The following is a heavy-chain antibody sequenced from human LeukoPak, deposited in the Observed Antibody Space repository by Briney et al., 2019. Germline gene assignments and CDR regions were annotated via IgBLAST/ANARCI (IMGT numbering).Heavy chain of an antibody. CDR1: GGSISNGGYY. V-gene: IGHV4-31*03. J-gene: IGHJ4*02. Sequence: SQTLSLTRTGSGGSISNGGYYWSWIRQHPGKGLEWIGYIYDSGTTYYNPALQSRVTISVDTSDNQFSLKLRSLTAADTAVYYCARGGDRRGFDYWGQGTLVTVSS. CDR3: ARGGDRRGFDY. CDR2: IYDSGTT. D-gene: IGHD1-14*01.